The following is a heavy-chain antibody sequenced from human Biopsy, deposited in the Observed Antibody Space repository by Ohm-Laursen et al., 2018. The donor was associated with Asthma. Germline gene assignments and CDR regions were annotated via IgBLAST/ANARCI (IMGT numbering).Heavy chain of an antibody. V-gene: IGHV4-39*01. J-gene: IGHJ4*02. Sequence: GTLSLTWSVSGGSISSGDSYWGWIRQPPGKGLEWMGSISYTGSAYHNPSLKSRVTISVDTSKNHFSLKLSSVTAADTAVYYCARHWDWGSFFDYWGQGTPVTVSS. D-gene: IGHD7-27*01. CDR2: ISYTGSA. CDR3: ARHWDWGSFFDY. CDR1: GGSISSGDSY.